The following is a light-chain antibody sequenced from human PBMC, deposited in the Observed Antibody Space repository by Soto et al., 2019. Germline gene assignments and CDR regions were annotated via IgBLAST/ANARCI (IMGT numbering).Light chain of an antibody. CDR2: AAS. V-gene: IGKV1-39*01. CDR1: QSISNY. J-gene: IGKJ1*01. Sequence: DIQMTQSPSSLSASVGDRVTITCRASQSISNYLNWYQQKPGTAPKLLMYAASSLPSGVPPRLSGSGSGTDFTLTISSLQPADFATYYCQQSYSTPRTFGQGTKVAIK. CDR3: QQSYSTPRT.